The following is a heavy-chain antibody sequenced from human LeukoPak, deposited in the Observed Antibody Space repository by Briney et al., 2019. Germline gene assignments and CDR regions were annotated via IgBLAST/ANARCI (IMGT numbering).Heavy chain of an antibody. V-gene: IGHV3-21*01. D-gene: IGHD6-19*01. CDR1: GFTFSSYS. CDR2: ISSSSSYI. CDR3: ARGLSGWHFDY. J-gene: IGHJ4*02. Sequence: GGSLRLSCAASGFTFSSYSMNWVRQAPGKGLEWVSSISSSSSYIYYADSVKGRFTISRDNAKNSLYLLMNSLRAEDTAVYYCARGLSGWHFDYWGQGTLVTVSS.